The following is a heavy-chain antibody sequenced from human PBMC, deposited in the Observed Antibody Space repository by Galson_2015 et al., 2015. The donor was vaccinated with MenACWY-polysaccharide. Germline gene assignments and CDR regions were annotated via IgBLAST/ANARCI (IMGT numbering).Heavy chain of an antibody. CDR3: ARAYGVRFYFDY. Sequence: ETLSLTCAVSGGSISSYYWSWIRQPPGKGLEWIGYISYSGSTNYNPSLKSRVTMSVDTSKNQFSLKLSSVTAADTAVYYCARAYGVRFYFDYWGQGTLVTVSS. J-gene: IGHJ4*02. D-gene: IGHD4-17*01. CDR2: ISYSGST. V-gene: IGHV4-59*01. CDR1: GGSISSYY.